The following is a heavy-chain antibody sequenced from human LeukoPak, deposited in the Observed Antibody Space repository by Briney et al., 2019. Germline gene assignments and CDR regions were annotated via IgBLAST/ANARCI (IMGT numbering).Heavy chain of an antibody. CDR1: GGTFSSYA. Sequence: SVKVSCKASGGTFSSYAISWVRQAPGQGLEWMGRIIPNLGIANYAQRFQGRVTITADKSTSTAYMELSSLRSEDTAVYYCARGTYYYDSSGYYGLDAFDIWGQGTMVTVA. J-gene: IGHJ3*02. D-gene: IGHD3-22*01. CDR2: IIPNLGIA. V-gene: IGHV1-69*04. CDR3: ARGTYYYDSSGYYGLDAFDI.